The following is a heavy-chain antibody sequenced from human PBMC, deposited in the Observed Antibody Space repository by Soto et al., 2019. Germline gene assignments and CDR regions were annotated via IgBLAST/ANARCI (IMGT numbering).Heavy chain of an antibody. V-gene: IGHV1-2*02. J-gene: IGHJ6*02. CDR1: GYTFTGDY. CDR3: ARDFNYYTMDV. CDR2: INPNSGVT. Sequence: QVQLVQSGAEVKKPGASVKVSCQASGYTFTGDYMHWVRQAPGQGLEWLGRINPNSGVTNCAQNFEGRVTMTRDTSTSTAYMEMSWLTFDDTAVYYCARDFNYYTMDVWGQGTTVTVSS.